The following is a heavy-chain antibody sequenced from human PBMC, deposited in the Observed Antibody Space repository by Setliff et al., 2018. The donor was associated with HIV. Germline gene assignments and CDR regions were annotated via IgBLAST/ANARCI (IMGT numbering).Heavy chain of an antibody. V-gene: IGHV1-2*02. Sequence: GASVKVSCKASGGTFSSYAISWVRQAPGQGLEWMGWIHPNRGGTNYAQKFQGRVTMTRDTSITTAYMELSRLSSDDTAVYYCARVFGVWQAFDNWGQGTLVTVSS. CDR1: GGTFSSYA. D-gene: IGHD3-10*02. J-gene: IGHJ4*02. CDR3: ARVFGVWQAFDN. CDR2: IHPNRGGT.